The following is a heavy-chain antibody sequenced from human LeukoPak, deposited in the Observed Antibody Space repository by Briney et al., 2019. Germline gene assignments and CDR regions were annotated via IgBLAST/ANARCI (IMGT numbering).Heavy chain of an antibody. Sequence: GGSLRLSCAASRFTFSSYGMHWVRQAPGKGLEWVAVIWYDGSNKYYADSVKGRFTISRDNSKNTLYLQMNSLRAEDTAVYYCARDFGTVGLDYWGQGTLVTVSS. CDR1: RFTFSSYG. J-gene: IGHJ4*02. CDR3: ARDFGTVGLDY. D-gene: IGHD1-1*01. CDR2: IWYDGSNK. V-gene: IGHV3-33*08.